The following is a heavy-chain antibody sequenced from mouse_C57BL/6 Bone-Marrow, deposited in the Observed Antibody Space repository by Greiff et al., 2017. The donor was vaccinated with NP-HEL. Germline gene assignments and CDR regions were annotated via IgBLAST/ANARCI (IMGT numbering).Heavy chain of an antibody. J-gene: IGHJ1*03. CDR2: IWRGGST. V-gene: IGHV2-5*01. CDR3: AKRGPIYDGYFWYFDV. Sequence: VQLQESGPGLVQPSQSLSITCTVSGFSLTSYGVHWVRQSPGKGLEWLGVIWRGGSTDYNAAFMSRLSITKDNSKSQVFFKMNSLQADDTAIYYCAKRGPIYDGYFWYFDVWGTGTTVTVSS. D-gene: IGHD2-3*01. CDR1: GFSLTSYG.